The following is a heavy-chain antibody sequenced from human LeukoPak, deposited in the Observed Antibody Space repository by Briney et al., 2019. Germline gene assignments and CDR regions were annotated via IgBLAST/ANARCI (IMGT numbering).Heavy chain of an antibody. CDR2: IYYSGST. V-gene: IGHV4-39*01. Sequence: SETLSLTCTVSGGSISSSSYYWGWIRQPPGKGLEWIGSIYYSGSTYYNPSLKSRVTISVDTSKNQFSLKLSSVTAADTAVYYCARVNSGWYGWLGYWGQGTLVTVSS. CDR1: GGSISSSSYY. CDR3: ARVNSGWYGWLGY. J-gene: IGHJ4*02. D-gene: IGHD6-19*01.